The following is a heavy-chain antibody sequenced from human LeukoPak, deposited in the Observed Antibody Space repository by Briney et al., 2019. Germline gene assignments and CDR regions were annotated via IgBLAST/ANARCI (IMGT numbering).Heavy chain of an antibody. D-gene: IGHD6-19*01. CDR1: GFTSSSYA. Sequence: PVGSLRLSCAASGFTSSSYAMHSVRRAPGKRPEYVSAISSNGGSTYYANSVKGRFTISRDNSKNTLYLQMGSLRAEDMAVYYCARAPSSYSSGWYDYWGQGTLVTVSS. V-gene: IGHV3-64*01. J-gene: IGHJ4*02. CDR2: ISSNGGST. CDR3: ARAPSSYSSGWYDY.